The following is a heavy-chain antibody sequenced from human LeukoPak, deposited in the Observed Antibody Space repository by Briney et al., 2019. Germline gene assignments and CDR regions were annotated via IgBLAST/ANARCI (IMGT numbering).Heavy chain of an antibody. J-gene: IGHJ6*02. V-gene: IGHV4-39*01. CDR1: DDSISSSSYY. D-gene: IGHD2-15*01. CDR2: IYYSGST. CDR3: ARPFCNSRGGSCYYAGYYNGMDV. Sequence: SETLSLTYTVSDDSISSSSYYWGWIRQPPGNGLEWIGSIYYSGSTYYNPSLKSRVTISVDTSKNQFSLKLTSVTAADTAVYYCARPFCNSRGGSCYYAGYYNGMDVWGQGTTVTVSS.